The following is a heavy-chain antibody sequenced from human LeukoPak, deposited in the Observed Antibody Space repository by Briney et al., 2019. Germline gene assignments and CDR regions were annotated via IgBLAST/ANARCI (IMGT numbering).Heavy chain of an antibody. CDR2: ISYDGSNK. J-gene: IGHJ5*02. D-gene: IGHD2-2*01. CDR3: ARGATGSKVPFDP. CDR1: GFTFSSYA. V-gene: IGHV3-30-3*01. Sequence: GGSLRLSCAASGFTFSSYAMHWVRQAPDKGLEWVAVISYDGSNKYYADSVKGRFTFSRDNSKNTLSLQMNSLRAEDTAVYYCARGATGSKVPFDPWGQGTLVTVSS.